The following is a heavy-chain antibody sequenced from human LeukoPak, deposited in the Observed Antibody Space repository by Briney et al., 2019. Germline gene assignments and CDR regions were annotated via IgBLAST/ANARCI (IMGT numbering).Heavy chain of an antibody. D-gene: IGHD3-3*01. Sequence: GGSLRLSCAASGFTFSSFAMSWVRQAPGKGLEWVSVISGSGGSTYYADSVKGRFIISRDKSKNTLYLQMNSLRAEDTAVYYCAKDKEGIFGVFFPYYYYYMDVWGKGTTVTVSS. J-gene: IGHJ6*03. CDR2: ISGSGGST. V-gene: IGHV3-23*01. CDR1: GFTFSSFA. CDR3: AKDKEGIFGVFFPYYYYYMDV.